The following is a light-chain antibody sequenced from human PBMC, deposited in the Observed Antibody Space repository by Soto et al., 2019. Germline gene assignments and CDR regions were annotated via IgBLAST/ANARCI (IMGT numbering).Light chain of an antibody. V-gene: IGKV3D-20*02. J-gene: IGKJ5*01. CDR2: DTS. CDR1: QSLSNSF. CDR3: QQRSYPIT. Sequence: IVLTQSPGTLSLSPGERATLSCRASQSLSNSFIAWYQQKPGQAPRLLIYDTSSRATGIPDRFSGSGSGTDFTLTISRLEPEDFSVYYCQQRSYPITFGQGTRLEIK.